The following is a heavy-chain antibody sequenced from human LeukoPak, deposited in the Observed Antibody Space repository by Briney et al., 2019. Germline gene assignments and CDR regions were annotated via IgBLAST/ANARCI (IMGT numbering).Heavy chain of an antibody. V-gene: IGHV1-46*01. Sequence: ASVKVSCKASGYTFTCYYMHWVRQAPGQGLEWMGIINPSGGSTSYTQKFQGRVTMTRDTSTSTVYMELSSLRSEDTAVYYCAREGFPPKISDFWSGLGPYYYYGVDVWGQGTTVTVSS. CDR3: AREGFPPKISDFWSGLGPYYYYGVDV. J-gene: IGHJ6*02. CDR1: GYTFTCYY. CDR2: INPSGGST. D-gene: IGHD3-3*01.